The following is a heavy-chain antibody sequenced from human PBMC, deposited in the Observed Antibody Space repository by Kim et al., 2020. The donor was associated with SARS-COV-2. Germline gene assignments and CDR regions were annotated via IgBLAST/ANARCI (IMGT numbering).Heavy chain of an antibody. CDR3: ARENSGVYYYVDY. J-gene: IGHJ4*02. V-gene: IGHV4-34*01. D-gene: IGHD3-22*01. Sequence: YNPSLKSRVTISVDTSKNQFSLKLSSVAAADTAVYYGARENSGVYYYVDYWGQGTLVTVSS.